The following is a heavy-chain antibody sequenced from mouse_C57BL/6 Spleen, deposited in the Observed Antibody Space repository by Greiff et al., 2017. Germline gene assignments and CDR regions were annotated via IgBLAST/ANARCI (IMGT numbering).Heavy chain of an antibody. D-gene: IGHD2-2*01. V-gene: IGHV5-9-1*02. Sequence: EVQGVESGEGLVKPGGSLKLSCAASGFTFSSYAMSWVRQTPEKRLEWVAYISSGGDYIYYADTVKGRFTISRDNARNTLYLQMSSLKSEDTAMYYCTRDGGYLYYFDYWGQGTTLTVSS. CDR2: ISSGGDYI. CDR3: TRDGGYLYYFDY. J-gene: IGHJ2*01. CDR1: GFTFSSYA.